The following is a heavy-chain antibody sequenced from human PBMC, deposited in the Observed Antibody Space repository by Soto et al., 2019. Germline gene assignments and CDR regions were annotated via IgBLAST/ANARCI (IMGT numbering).Heavy chain of an antibody. CDR1: GFTFSSYA. CDR2: ISGSGGST. D-gene: IGHD3-10*01. J-gene: IGHJ3*02. Sequence: WGSIRLSCAASGFTFSSYAMSWVRQAPGKGLEWVSAISGSGGSTYYADSVKGRFTISRDNSKNTLYLQMNSLRAEDTAVYYCAKSLRSGTYYIDDAFDIWSQGTMVTVSS. CDR3: AKSLRSGTYYIDDAFDI. V-gene: IGHV3-23*01.